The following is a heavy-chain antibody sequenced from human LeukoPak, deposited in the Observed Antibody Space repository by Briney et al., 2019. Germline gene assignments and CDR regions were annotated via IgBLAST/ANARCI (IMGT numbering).Heavy chain of an antibody. J-gene: IGHJ4*02. D-gene: IGHD3-10*01. CDR2: IDPSGGGT. Sequence: GASVKVSCKASGYTFTSYYMHWVRQAPGQGLEWMGIIDPSGGGTSYAQKFQGRVTMTRDTSTSTVYMELSSLRSEDTAVYYCASLGSGSSPIIDFDYWGQRTLVTVSS. CDR3: ASLGSGSSPIIDFDY. CDR1: GYTFTSYY. V-gene: IGHV1-46*01.